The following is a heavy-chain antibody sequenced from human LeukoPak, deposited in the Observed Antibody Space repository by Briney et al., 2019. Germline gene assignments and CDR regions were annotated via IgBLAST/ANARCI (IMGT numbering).Heavy chain of an antibody. CDR2: IYHSGST. D-gene: IGHD1-26*01. CDR3: ARLSGPTSYFDY. Sequence: PSETLSLTCTVSGYSISSGYYWGWIRQPPGKGLEWIGSIYHSGSTYYNPSLKSRVTISVDTSKNQFSLKLSSVTAADTAVYYCARLSGPTSYFDYWGQGTLVTVSS. J-gene: IGHJ4*02. CDR1: GYSISSGYY. V-gene: IGHV4-38-2*02.